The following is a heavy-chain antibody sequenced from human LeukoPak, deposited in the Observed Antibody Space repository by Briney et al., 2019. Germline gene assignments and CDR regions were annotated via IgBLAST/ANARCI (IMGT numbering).Heavy chain of an antibody. CDR2: IKQDGSEK. V-gene: IGHV3-7*01. J-gene: IGHJ4*02. D-gene: IGHD3-10*01. CDR3: ARPYGSGSYYEYYFDY. CDR1: GFTFSSYW. Sequence: GGSLRLSCAASGFTFSSYWMSWVRQAPGKGLEWVANIKQDGSEKYYVDSVKGRFTISRDNAKNSLYLQMNSLGAEDTAVYYCARPYGSGSYYEYYFDYWGQGTLVTVSS.